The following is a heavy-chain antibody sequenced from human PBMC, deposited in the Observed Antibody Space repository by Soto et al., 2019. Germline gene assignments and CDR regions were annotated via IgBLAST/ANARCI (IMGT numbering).Heavy chain of an antibody. CDR1: GFTFSSFG. J-gene: IGHJ4*01. CDR3: AKLSWGSGLFYDY. V-gene: IGHV3-30*18. CDR2: ISDDGSKE. D-gene: IGHD3-10*01. Sequence: QSGGSLRLSCAASGFTFSSFGMHWVRQAPGKGLEWVALISDDGSKEYYTDSVKGRFTISRDNSKNTVYLQMNSLRSEDTAVYHCAKLSWGSGLFYDYWGHGTPVTVSS.